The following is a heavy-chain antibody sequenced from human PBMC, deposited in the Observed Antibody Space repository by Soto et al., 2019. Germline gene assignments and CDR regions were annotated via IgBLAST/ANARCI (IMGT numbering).Heavy chain of an antibody. D-gene: IGHD2-2*01. CDR3: ARDGGERYCSSTSCYHYYYYGMDA. CDR1: GGSISSYY. CDR2: IYYSGST. Sequence: SETLSLTCTVSGGSISSYYWSWIRQPPGKGLEWIGYIYYSGSTNYNPSLKSRVTISVDTSKNQFSLKLSSVTAADTAVYYCARDGGERYCSSTSCYHYYYYGMDAWGQGTTVTVSS. V-gene: IGHV4-59*01. J-gene: IGHJ6*02.